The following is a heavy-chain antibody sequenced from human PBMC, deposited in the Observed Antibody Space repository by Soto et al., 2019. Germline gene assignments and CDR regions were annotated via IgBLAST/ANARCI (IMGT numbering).Heavy chain of an antibody. D-gene: IGHD6-13*01. CDR2: ISSNSAYI. V-gene: IGHV3-21*01. CDR3: TRDASRDSSARGWFDP. Sequence: GSLRLSCVASGFTFRSFTMNWVRQAPGKGLEWVSTISSNSAYIYYTDALRGRFTISRDNAKNSLHLQMNSLRAEGTAVYYCTRDASRDSSARGWFDPWGPGTLVTVSS. CDR1: GFTFRSFT. J-gene: IGHJ5*02.